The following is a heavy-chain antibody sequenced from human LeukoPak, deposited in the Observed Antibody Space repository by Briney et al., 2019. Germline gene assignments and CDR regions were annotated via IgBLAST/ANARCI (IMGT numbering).Heavy chain of an antibody. D-gene: IGHD2-21*01. CDR2: IYRGRT. J-gene: IGHJ5*02. CDR1: GDSISYESYY. Sequence: SETLSLTCAVSGDSISYESYYWNWIRQAPGKGPEWIGNIYRGRTRLNPSLTSRVAISVDMSMSPVSLSLTSVTAADTAIYYCAGEGEYGDSYSWGQGALVIVSA. V-gene: IGHV4-30-2*01. CDR3: AGEGEYGDSYS.